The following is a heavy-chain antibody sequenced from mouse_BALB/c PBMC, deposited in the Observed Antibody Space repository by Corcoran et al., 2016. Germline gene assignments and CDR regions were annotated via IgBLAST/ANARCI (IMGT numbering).Heavy chain of an antibody. D-gene: IGHD2-4*01. J-gene: IGHJ3*01. V-gene: IGHV14-3*02. CDR2: IDPANGNT. Sequence: EVQLQQSGAELVKPGASVQLSCTASGFNIKDTYMHWVKQRPEQGLEWIGRIDPANGNTKYDPKFQGKATITADTSSNTAYLQLSSLTSEDTAVYYCAPYDYGAYWGQGTLVTVSA. CDR3: APYDYGAY. CDR1: GFNIKDTY.